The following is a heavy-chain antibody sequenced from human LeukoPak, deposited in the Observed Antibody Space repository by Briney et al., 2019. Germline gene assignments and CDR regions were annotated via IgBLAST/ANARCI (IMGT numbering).Heavy chain of an antibody. Sequence: KPSETLSLTCTVSGGSISSGGYYWSWIRQHPGKGLEWIGYIYYSGSTYYNPSLKSRVTISVDTSKNQFSLKLSSVTAADTAVYYCARVSPIFGVVIRPYFDYWGQGTLVTVSS. D-gene: IGHD3-3*01. J-gene: IGHJ4*02. CDR2: IYYSGST. CDR1: GGSISSGGYY. CDR3: ARVSPIFGVVIRPYFDY. V-gene: IGHV4-31*03.